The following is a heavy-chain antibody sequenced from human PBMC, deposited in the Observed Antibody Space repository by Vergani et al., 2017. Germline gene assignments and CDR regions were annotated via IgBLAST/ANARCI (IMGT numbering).Heavy chain of an antibody. V-gene: IGHV4-39*02. D-gene: IGHD3-16*01. CDR1: GGSINPSSSF. CDR2: INYVGRT. CDR3: ARGGGDNWYCDL. Sequence: QLQLQESGPGLVKPSETLSLICTVSGGSINPSSSFWGWNRQSPGKGLEWIGSINYVGRTYYIPALQSRATVFIDASKNQFSLNLTSVTAADTAVYYCARGGGDNWYCDLWGRGTLVTVSS. J-gene: IGHJ2*01.